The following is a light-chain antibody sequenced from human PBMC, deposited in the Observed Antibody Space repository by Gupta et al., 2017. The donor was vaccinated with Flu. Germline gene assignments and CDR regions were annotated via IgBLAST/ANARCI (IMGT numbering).Light chain of an antibody. J-gene: IGLJ2*01. CDR1: NIEDKT. CDR2: DDR. CDR3: QLWDCISDPMV. V-gene: IGLV3-21*02. Sequence: GETHRITFGGNNIEDKTVHWYQHKPGQAPFLVVYDDRDRPSGIPVRFSVSNSEYTAPLSISSVEFQAVADSYCQLWDCISDPMVFGGGTKLTVL.